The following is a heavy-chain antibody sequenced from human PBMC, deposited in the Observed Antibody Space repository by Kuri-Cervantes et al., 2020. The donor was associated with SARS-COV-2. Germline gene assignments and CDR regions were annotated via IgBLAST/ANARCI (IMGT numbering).Heavy chain of an antibody. CDR3: ARAGERYYDFWSGHLPNDAVDV. CDR2: ISSSGTTT. Sequence: GGSLRLSCAASGFTFSDYYMHWIRQAPGKGLEWVSYISSSGTTTYYADSVKGRFTISRDNAKKSLYVQMNSLRAMDTAVYYCARAGERYYDFWSGHLPNDAVDVWGRGTMVTVSS. J-gene: IGHJ3*01. D-gene: IGHD3-3*01. V-gene: IGHV3-11*04. CDR1: GFTFSDYY.